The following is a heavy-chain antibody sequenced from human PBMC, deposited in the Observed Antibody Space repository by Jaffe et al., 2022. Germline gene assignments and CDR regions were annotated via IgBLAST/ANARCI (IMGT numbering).Heavy chain of an antibody. CDR1: GFSLSTSGMC. Sequence: QVTLRESGPALVKPTQTLTLTCTFSGFSLSTSGMCVSWIRQPPGKALEWLALIDWDDDKYYSTSLKTRLTISKDTSKNQVVLTMTNMDPVDTATYYCARMRYCSGGSCYSFDYWGQGTLVTVSS. CDR2: IDWDDDK. J-gene: IGHJ4*02. V-gene: IGHV2-70*01. D-gene: IGHD2-15*01. CDR3: ARMRYCSGGSCYSFDY.